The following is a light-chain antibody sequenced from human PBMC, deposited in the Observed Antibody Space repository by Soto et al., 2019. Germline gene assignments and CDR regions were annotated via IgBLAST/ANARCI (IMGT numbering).Light chain of an antibody. Sequence: QSALTQPASVSGSPGQSITISCTGTSSVIGTYDYVSWYQQHPGKAPKLMIYEVINRPSGISNRFSGSKSGNTASLTISGLQAEDEADYYCSSYTTSSPLEVFGGGTQLTVL. CDR2: EVI. J-gene: IGLJ7*01. V-gene: IGLV2-14*01. CDR3: SSYTTSSPLEV. CDR1: SSVIGTYDY.